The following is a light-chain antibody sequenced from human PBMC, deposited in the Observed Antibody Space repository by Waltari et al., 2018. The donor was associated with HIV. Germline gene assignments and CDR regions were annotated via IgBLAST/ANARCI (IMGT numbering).Light chain of an antibody. Sequence: QSVLTQPPSASGTPGQRVTISCSGSSSTIGRNTVNWYQQLPGTAPRILISSNNQRPSGVPDRFSGSNSGTSASLAISGLQSEDEADYYCAAWDDSLSGLVVFGGGTKLTVL. CDR2: SNN. V-gene: IGLV1-44*01. CDR1: SSTIGRNT. J-gene: IGLJ2*01. CDR3: AAWDDSLSGLVV.